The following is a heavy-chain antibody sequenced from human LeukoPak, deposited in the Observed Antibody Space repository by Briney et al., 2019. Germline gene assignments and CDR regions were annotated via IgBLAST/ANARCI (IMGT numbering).Heavy chain of an antibody. D-gene: IGHD6-19*01. CDR2: ISGNGANT. CDR1: GFTFSSHA. CDR3: ARSTYSSGWRDY. V-gene: IGHV3-23*01. Sequence: GGSLRLSCAPSGFTFSSHAISWVRQAPGKGLEWVSGISGNGANTYYADSVKGRFTISRDNSKNTLYLQMNSLRAEDTAVYYCARSTYSSGWRDYWGQGTLLTVSS. J-gene: IGHJ4*02.